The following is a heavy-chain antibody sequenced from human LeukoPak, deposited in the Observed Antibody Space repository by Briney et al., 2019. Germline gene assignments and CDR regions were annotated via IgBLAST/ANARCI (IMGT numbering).Heavy chain of an antibody. D-gene: IGHD2-2*01. CDR1: GFTFSSYS. Sequence: GGSLRLSCAASGFTFSSYSMNWVRQAPGKGLEWVSSISSSSSYIYYADSVKGRFTISRDNAKNSLYLQMNSLRAEDTAVYYCARASGSTSFPFDYWGQGTLVTVSS. V-gene: IGHV3-21*01. CDR2: ISSSSSYI. CDR3: ARASGSTSFPFDY. J-gene: IGHJ4*02.